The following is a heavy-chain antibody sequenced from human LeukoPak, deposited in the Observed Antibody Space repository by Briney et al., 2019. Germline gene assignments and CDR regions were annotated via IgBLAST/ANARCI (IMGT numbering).Heavy chain of an antibody. Sequence: GGSLRLSCAASGFSFRSYAMHWARQGPGKGLEWVAFIRYDGSKKYYADSVKGRFTISRDNSKNMLYLQMNSLRAEDTAVYYCARDLGQYYDTSDNWFDPWGQGTLVTVSS. D-gene: IGHD3-22*01. CDR1: GFSFRSYA. V-gene: IGHV3-30*02. CDR3: ARDLGQYYDTSDNWFDP. CDR2: IRYDGSKK. J-gene: IGHJ5*02.